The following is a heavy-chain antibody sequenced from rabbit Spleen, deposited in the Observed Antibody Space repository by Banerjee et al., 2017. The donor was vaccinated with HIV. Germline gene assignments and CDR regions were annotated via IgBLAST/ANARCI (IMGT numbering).Heavy chain of an antibody. CDR3: VRDRRSSGWGVPLYYFNV. CDR2: IWTGNDYT. J-gene: IGHJ4*01. Sequence: QEQLVESGGGLVKPGASLKLTCTASGFSFSNKAVMCWVRQAPGKGLEWIGYIWTGNDYTYYANSVKGRFTITKTSSTTVTLQMTSLTAADTATYFCVRDRRSSGWGVPLYYFNVWGPGTLVTVS. V-gene: IGHV1S45*01. D-gene: IGHD4-1*01. CDR1: GFSFSNKAV.